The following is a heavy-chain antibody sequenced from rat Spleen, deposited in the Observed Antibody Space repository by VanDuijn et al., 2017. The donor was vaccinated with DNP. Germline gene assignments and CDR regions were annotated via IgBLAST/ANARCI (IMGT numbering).Heavy chain of an antibody. Sequence: EVLLVESGGGLVQPGRSLRLSCTASGFTFSNYYMAWVRQAPKKGLEWVATVAPSGGRTFYPDSVKGRFTISRDNAKSSLYLQMNSLKSEDTATYYCARHLGNDFDYWGQGVMVTVSS. CDR1: GFTFSNYY. V-gene: IGHV5-25*01. CDR3: ARHLGNDFDY. D-gene: IGHD5-1*01. J-gene: IGHJ2*01. CDR2: VAPSGGRT.